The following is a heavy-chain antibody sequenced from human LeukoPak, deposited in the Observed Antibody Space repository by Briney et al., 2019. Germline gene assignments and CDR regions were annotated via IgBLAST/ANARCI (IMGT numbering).Heavy chain of an antibody. Sequence: SETLSLTCTVSGGSISSYYWSWIRQPPGKGLEWIGYIYYSGSTIYNPSLKSRVTISVDTSKNQFSLKLSSVTAADTAVYYCARVRSYFWSDNYYMDVWGKGTTVTVSS. J-gene: IGHJ6*03. CDR1: GGSISSYY. CDR3: ARVRSYFWSDNYYMDV. V-gene: IGHV4-59*01. D-gene: IGHD3-3*01. CDR2: IYYSGST.